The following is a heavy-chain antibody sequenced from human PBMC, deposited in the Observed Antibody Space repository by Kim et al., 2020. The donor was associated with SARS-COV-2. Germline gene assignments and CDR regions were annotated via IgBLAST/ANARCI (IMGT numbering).Heavy chain of an antibody. D-gene: IGHD3-16*02. V-gene: IGHV3-11*05. Sequence: GGSLRLSCAASGFTFSDYYMSWIRQAPGKGLEWVSYISSSSYTNYADSVKGRFTISRDNAKNSLYLQMNSLRAEDTAVYYCARVGDDYVWGSYRDYYYYYGMDVWGQGTTVTVSS. CDR3: ARVGDDYVWGSYRDYYYYYGMDV. CDR1: GFTFSDYY. J-gene: IGHJ6*02. CDR2: ISSSSYT.